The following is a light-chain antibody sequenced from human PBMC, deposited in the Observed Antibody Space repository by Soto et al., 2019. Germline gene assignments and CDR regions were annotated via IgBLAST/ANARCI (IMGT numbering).Light chain of an antibody. CDR1: QSVSSSY. CDR3: QQYGSLPT. V-gene: IGKV3-20*01. CDR2: GAT. J-gene: IGKJ5*01. Sequence: PGERSTLSCMASQSVSSSYFAWYQQKPGQTPRLLIFGATSRATGVPDRISGSESGTDFTLTISRLEPEDFAVYYCQQYGSLPTFGQGTRLEIK.